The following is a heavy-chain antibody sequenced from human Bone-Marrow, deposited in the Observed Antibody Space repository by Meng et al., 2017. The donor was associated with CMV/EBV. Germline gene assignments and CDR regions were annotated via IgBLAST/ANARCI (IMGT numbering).Heavy chain of an antibody. J-gene: IGHJ4*02. Sequence: LSFAAGGFTFSDFALHCVRQAPGKGLEWVSAITGNSNSTFYADSVKGRFTISRDNSKNTVHLQMSSLRTEDTAVFFCAKRSGSALDYRGQGTLVTVSS. CDR1: GFTFSDFA. V-gene: IGHV3-23*01. CDR2: ITGNSNST. D-gene: IGHD6-25*01. CDR3: AKRSGSALDY.